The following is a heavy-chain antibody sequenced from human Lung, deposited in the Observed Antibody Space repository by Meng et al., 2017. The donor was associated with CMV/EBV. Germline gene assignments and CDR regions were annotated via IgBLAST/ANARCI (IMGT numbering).Heavy chain of an antibody. V-gene: IGHV1-2*02. CDR1: GYTFSGYF. D-gene: IGHD2-8*01. CDR3: ARVLVMMYVDHYNIMDV. Sequence: AXVXVSXXASGYTFSGYFMYWVRQAPGQGLEWMGWINPKSGGTNYAQRFQGRVTMTRDTSTGTAYMELTRLRSDDTAVYYCARVLVMMYVDHYNIMDVWGQGTXVTVSS. J-gene: IGHJ6*02. CDR2: INPKSGGT.